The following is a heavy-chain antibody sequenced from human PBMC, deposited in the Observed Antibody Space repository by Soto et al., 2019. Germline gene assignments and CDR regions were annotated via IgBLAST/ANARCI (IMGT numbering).Heavy chain of an antibody. V-gene: IGHV3-30-3*01. CDR1: GFSFSSYS. Sequence: PXGCLRVSCAACGFSFSSYSMHGVRQAPGKGLEWVAVISYDGSNKYYADSVKGRFTISRDNSKNTLYLQMNSLRAEDTAVYYCARERVLPEVPAARPFYYYYGMDVWGQGTTVTVSS. D-gene: IGHD2-2*01. J-gene: IGHJ6*02. CDR3: ARERVLPEVPAARPFYYYYGMDV. CDR2: ISYDGSNK.